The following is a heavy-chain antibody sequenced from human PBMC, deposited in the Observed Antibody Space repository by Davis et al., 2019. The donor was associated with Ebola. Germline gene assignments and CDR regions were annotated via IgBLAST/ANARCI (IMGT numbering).Heavy chain of an antibody. D-gene: IGHD2-8*02. Sequence: PGGSLRLSCVASEFTFSNYGMTWVRQAPGKGLEWVSSISAGGTAPYYADSVKGRFTISRDNSKNTLSLQMDSLRADDTAVYYCAKSFLITGSHMSEFRGVDYWGQGTLVTVSS. J-gene: IGHJ4*02. CDR3: AKSFLITGSHMSEFRGVDY. CDR1: EFTFSNYG. CDR2: ISAGGTAP. V-gene: IGHV3-23*01.